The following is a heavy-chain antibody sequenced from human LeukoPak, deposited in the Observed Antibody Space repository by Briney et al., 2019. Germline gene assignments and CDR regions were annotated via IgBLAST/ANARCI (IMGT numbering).Heavy chain of an antibody. CDR1: GYTFTSYG. J-gene: IGHJ6*04. D-gene: IGHD6-19*01. V-gene: IGHV1-18*04. CDR2: ISAYNGNT. Sequence: ASVKVSCKASGYTFTSYGISWVRQTPGQGLEWMGWISAYNGNTNYAQKLQGRVTMTTDTSTSTAYMELRSLRSDDTAVYYCARGEYSSGWPAPGYGRDVWGKGTTVTVSS. CDR3: ARGEYSSGWPAPGYGRDV.